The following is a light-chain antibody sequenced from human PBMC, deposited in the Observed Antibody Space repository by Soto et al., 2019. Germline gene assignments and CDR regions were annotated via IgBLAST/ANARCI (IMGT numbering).Light chain of an antibody. CDR3: CSYAARDFPYV. J-gene: IGLJ1*01. CDR2: EVT. CDR1: GSDIGGYRF. V-gene: IGLV2-23*02. Sequence: QSVLTQPASVSGSPGQSITISCTGSGSDIGGYRFVSWYQQHPGKTPKLLIFEVTKRPSGVSDRFSGSKSGKRASLTISGLQAEDEADYYRCSYAARDFPYVFGTGTKVTVL.